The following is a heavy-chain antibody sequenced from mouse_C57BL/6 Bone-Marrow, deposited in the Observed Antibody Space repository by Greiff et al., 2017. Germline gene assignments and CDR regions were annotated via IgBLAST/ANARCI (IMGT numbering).Heavy chain of an antibody. CDR3: ARFKGDGDYYAMVY. J-gene: IGHJ4*01. D-gene: IGHD2-13*01. V-gene: IGHV1-39*01. Sequence: SGPELVKPGASVKISCKASGYSFTDYYMNWVKQSNGKSLEWIGVINPNYGTTSYNQKFKGKATLTVDQSSSTAYMQLNSLTCEDSAVYYCARFKGDGDYYAMVYGGQGTSVPVSS. CDR2: INPNYGTT. CDR1: GYSFTDYY.